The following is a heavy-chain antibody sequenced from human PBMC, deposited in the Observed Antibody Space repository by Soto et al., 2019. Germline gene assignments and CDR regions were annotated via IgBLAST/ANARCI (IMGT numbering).Heavy chain of an antibody. J-gene: IGHJ4*02. CDR2: IKGDGSET. CDR3: MSDGDVCSGSDCFRPFSY. V-gene: IGHV3-7*03. CDR1: KFSISAYW. D-gene: IGHD5-12*01. Sequence: EVHLVESGGGLVQPGGSLRLSCAASKFSISAYWMSWVRQAPGKGLEWVANIKGDGSETRYVDSARDRFAISRDNARNSLYLQMNPLSAEDTAVYYCMSDGDVCSGSDCFRPFSYWGQGTLVTVSS.